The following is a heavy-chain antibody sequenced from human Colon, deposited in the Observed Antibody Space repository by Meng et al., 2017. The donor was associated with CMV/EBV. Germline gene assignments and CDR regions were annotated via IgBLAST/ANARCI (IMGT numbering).Heavy chain of an antibody. J-gene: IGHJ6*02. CDR3: ARDFWSGYIGNYYYGIDA. CDR1: GFTFSSFE. Sequence: GESLKISCAGSGFTFSSFEMKWVRQAPGKGLEWVSFISSSGGTIYYADSVKGRFTISRDNAKNSLYLQMNSLRAEDTAVYYCARDFWSGYIGNYYYGIDAWGQGTTVTVSS. V-gene: IGHV3-48*03. CDR2: ISSSGGTI. D-gene: IGHD3-3*01.